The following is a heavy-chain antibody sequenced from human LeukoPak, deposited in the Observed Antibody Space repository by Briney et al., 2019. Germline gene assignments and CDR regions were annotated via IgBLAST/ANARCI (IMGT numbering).Heavy chain of an antibody. CDR2: IKQDGTEK. D-gene: IGHD1-26*01. V-gene: IGHV3-7*03. CDR1: GFTFTTYW. Sequence: GGSLRLSCAASGFTFTTYWMSWVRQAPGKGLEWVANIKQDGTEKYYVDSVKGRFTISRDNAKNSLYLQMNSLKTEDTAVYYCARVVVGAIEGWFDPWGQGTLVTVSS. J-gene: IGHJ5*02. CDR3: ARVVVGAIEGWFDP.